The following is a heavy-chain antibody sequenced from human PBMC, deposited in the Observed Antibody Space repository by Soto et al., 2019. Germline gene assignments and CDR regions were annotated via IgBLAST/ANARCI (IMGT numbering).Heavy chain of an antibody. J-gene: IGHJ4*02. Sequence: PGGSLRLSCAASGFTFSSHWMHWVRQAPGKGLVWVSRINSDGSSTSYADSVKGRFTISRDNAKNTLYLQMNSLRAEDTAVYYCARVGYDSSGYYRRSDRIIDYWGQGTLVTVSS. D-gene: IGHD3-22*01. CDR1: GFTFSSHW. V-gene: IGHV3-74*01. CDR2: INSDGSST. CDR3: ARVGYDSSGYYRRSDRIIDY.